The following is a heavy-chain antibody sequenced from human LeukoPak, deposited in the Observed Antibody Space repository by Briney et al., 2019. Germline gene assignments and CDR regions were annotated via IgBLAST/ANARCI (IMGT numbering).Heavy chain of an antibody. D-gene: IGHD3-3*01. CDR3: ARRRSGYYRHYYYYYMDV. CDR1: GGSFSGYY. CDR2: INHSGST. V-gene: IGHV4-34*01. J-gene: IGHJ6*03. Sequence: PSETLSLTCAVYGGSFSGYYWGWIRQPPGKGLEWIGEINHSGSTNYNPSLKSRVTISVDTSKNQFSLKLSSVTAADTAVYYCARRRSGYYRHYYYYYMDVWGKGTTVTVSS.